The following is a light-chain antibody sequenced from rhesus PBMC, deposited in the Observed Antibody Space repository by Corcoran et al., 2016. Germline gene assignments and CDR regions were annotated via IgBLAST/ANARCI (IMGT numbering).Light chain of an antibody. V-gene: IGKV2-104*02. Sequence: DIVMTQTPLSLPVTPGEPASISCRSSQSLLDSEDGNTFLDWYLQKPGQSPQLLIYELSNRASGVPDRVGGRGSDRVEAEAVGVYYCKEALEFPLTCGGGTKVEIK. CDR3: KEALEFPLT. CDR2: ELS. J-gene: IGKJ4*01. CDR1: QSLLDSEDGNTF.